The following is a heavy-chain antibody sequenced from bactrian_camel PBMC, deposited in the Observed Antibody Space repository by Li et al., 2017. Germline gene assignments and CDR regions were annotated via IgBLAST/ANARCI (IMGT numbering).Heavy chain of an antibody. Sequence: VQLVESGGGPVQPGGSLRLSCAASGVAARSLYMTWLRQAPGKGLEWVSRISSGGGLTYYADSVKGRFTISRDNAKNTVNLQMNSLKPEDTAVYHCVSAGEYGVGGDFESWGQGTQVTVS. CDR2: ISSGGGLT. CDR1: GVAARSLY. CDR3: VSAGEYGVGGDFES. D-gene: IGHD6*01. V-gene: IGHV3S40*01. J-gene: IGHJ6*01.